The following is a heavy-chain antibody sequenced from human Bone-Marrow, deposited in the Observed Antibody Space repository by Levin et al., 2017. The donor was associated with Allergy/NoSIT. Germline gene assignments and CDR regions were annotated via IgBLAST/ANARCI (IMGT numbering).Heavy chain of an antibody. Sequence: AASVKVSCKASGYTFTGYYMHWVRQAPGQGLEWMGCINPNSGDTDYAQKFQGRVTMTRDTSISTAYMELSNLRFDDTAVYFCASAVGQDDDSDYWGQGTLVTVSS. J-gene: IGHJ4*02. D-gene: IGHD3-16*01. CDR3: ASAVGQDDDSDY. V-gene: IGHV1-2*02. CDR1: GYTFTGYY. CDR2: INPNSGDT.